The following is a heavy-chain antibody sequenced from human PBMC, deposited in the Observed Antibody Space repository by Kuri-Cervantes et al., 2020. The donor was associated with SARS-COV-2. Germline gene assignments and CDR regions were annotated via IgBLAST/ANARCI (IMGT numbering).Heavy chain of an antibody. Sequence: GGSLRLSCAASGSTFSSYAMHWVRQAPGKGLEWVAVISYDGSNKYYADSVKGRFTISRDNSKNTLYLQMNSLRAGDTAVYYCAKDLRLGYYYDSSGPDVWGKGTTVTVSS. CDR3: AKDLRLGYYYDSSGPDV. D-gene: IGHD3-22*01. CDR1: GSTFSSYA. J-gene: IGHJ6*04. V-gene: IGHV3-30-3*02. CDR2: ISYDGSNK.